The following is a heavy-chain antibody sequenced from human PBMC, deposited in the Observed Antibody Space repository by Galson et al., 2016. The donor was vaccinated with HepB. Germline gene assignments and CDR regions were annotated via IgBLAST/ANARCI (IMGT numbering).Heavy chain of an antibody. CDR3: AREGLSDYGDYKYYYYALDV. V-gene: IGHV3-30*04. D-gene: IGHD4-17*01. CDR2: ISTNGISQ. CDR1: GFTFSKYA. J-gene: IGHJ6*02. Sequence: SLRLSCAASGFTFSKYALHWVRQAPGKGLEWVAVISTNGISQNYEDSVKGRFTVYRDNSKNTVDLQMNSLRAEDTAVYYCAREGLSDYGDYKYYYYALDVWGQGTTVTVSS.